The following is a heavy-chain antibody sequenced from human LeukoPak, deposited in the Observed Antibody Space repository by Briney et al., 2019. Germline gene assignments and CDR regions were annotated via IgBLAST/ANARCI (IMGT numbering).Heavy chain of an antibody. CDR2: IKLDGSET. CDR1: GFTFSTYW. J-gene: IGHJ4*02. Sequence: GGSLRLSCAASGFTFSTYWMTWVRQAPGKGLERVANIKLDGSETYYVDSVKGRFTISRDNAKNSLYLQMNSLRAEDTAAYYCTRDRGWQSFDYWGQGTLVTVSS. V-gene: IGHV3-7*01. CDR3: TRDRGWQSFDY. D-gene: IGHD3-10*01.